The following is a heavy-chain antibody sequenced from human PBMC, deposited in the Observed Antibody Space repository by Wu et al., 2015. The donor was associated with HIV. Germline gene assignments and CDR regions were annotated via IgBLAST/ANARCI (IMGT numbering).Heavy chain of an antibody. CDR3: ARERVDYDSAGYRAHRGYYFDY. J-gene: IGHJ4*02. V-gene: IGHV1-69*12. CDR1: GGTFSSYA. D-gene: IGHD3-22*01. CDR2: IIPIFGTA. Sequence: QVQLVQSGAEVKKPGSSVKVSCKASGGTFSSYAISWVRQAPGQGLEWMGGIIPIFGTANYAQKFQGRVTITADESTSTAYMELSSLTSEDTATYYCARERVDYDSAGYRAHRGYYFDYWGQGTLVIVSS.